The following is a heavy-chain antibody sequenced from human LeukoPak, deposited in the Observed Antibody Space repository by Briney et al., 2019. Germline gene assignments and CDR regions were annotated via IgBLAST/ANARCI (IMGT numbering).Heavy chain of an antibody. CDR3: ARDSEAWWFDP. J-gene: IGHJ5*02. CDR2: IWYDGSNK. V-gene: IGHV3-33*08. CDR1: GFTFSSYA. Sequence: GGSLRLSCSASGFTFSSYAMNWVRQAPGKGLEWVAVIWYDGSNKYYADSVKGRFTISRDNSKNTLYLQMNSLRAEDTAVYYCARDSEAWWFDPWGQGTLVTVSS.